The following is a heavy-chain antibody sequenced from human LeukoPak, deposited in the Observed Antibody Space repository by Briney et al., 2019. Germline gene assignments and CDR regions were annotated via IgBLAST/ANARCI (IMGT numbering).Heavy chain of an antibody. CDR1: GYTFTGNY. Sequence: ASVKVSCKASGYTFTGNYMHWVRQAPGQGLEWMGWINPNSGGTNYAQKFQGRVTMTRDTSISTAYMELSRLRSDDTAVYYCASRASSVTTRGWYFDLWGRGTLVTVSS. V-gene: IGHV1-2*02. J-gene: IGHJ2*01. D-gene: IGHD4-17*01. CDR2: INPNSGGT. CDR3: ASRASSVTTRGWYFDL.